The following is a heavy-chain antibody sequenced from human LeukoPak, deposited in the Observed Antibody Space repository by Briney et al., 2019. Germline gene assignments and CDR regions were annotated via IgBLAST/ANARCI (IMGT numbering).Heavy chain of an antibody. V-gene: IGHV3-11*01. CDR2: ISSSGSTI. CDR3: ARDSSSWVAFDI. J-gene: IGHJ3*02. CDR1: GFTFSDYY. Sequence: GGSLRLSCAASGFTFSDYYMSWIRQAPGKGLEWVSYISSSGSTIYYADSVKGRFTISRDNAKNSLYLQMNGLRAEDTAVYYCARDSSSWVAFDIWGQGTMVTVSS. D-gene: IGHD6-13*01.